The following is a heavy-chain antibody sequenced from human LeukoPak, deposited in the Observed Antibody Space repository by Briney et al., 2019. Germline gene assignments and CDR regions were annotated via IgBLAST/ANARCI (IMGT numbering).Heavy chain of an antibody. CDR1: GGTFSSYT. CDR2: IIPILGIA. J-gene: IGHJ4*02. D-gene: IGHD3-3*01. Sequence: SVKVSCKASGGTFSSYTISWVRQAPRQGLEWMGRIIPILGIANYAQKFQGRVTITADKSTSTAYMELSSLRSEDTAVYYCARSLRDFWSGYHDYWGQGTLVTVSS. CDR3: ARSLRDFWSGYHDY. V-gene: IGHV1-69*02.